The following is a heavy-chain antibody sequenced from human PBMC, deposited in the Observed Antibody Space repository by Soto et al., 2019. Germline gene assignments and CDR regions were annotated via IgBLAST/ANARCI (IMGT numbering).Heavy chain of an antibody. V-gene: IGHV4-30-4*01. CDR3: ARDGHYYDSSGYCPLFDY. Sequence: QVQLQESGPGLVKPSQTLSLTCTVSGGSISSGDYYWSWIRQPPGKGLEWIGYIYYSGSTYYNPSLKSRVTISVDTSKNHSSLKLSSVTAADTAVYYCARDGHYYDSSGYCPLFDYWGQGTLVTVSS. CDR2: IYYSGST. D-gene: IGHD3-22*01. J-gene: IGHJ4*02. CDR1: GGSISSGDYY.